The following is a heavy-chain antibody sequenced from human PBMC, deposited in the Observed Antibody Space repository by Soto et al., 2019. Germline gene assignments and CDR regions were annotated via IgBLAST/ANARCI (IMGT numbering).Heavy chain of an antibody. J-gene: IGHJ4*02. D-gene: IGHD6-19*01. CDR1: GFTFSSYA. CDR3: AKERSSGWSFDY. V-gene: IGHV3-23*01. Sequence: GGSLRLSCAASGFTFSSYAMSWVRQAPGKGLEWVSAISGSGGSTYYADSVKGRFTISRDNSKNTLYLQMNSLRAEDAAVFYCAKERSSGWSFDYWGQGTLVTVPQ. CDR2: ISGSGGST.